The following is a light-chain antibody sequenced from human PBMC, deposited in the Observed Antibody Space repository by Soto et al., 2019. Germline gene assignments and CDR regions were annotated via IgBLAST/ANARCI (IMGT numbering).Light chain of an antibody. CDR1: SSDVGGYKY. CDR3: LSYTSTNTRV. V-gene: IGLV2-14*01. CDR2: EVS. Sequence: QSALTQPASVSGSPGQSITIYCTGTSSDVGGYKYVSWYQHHPGKAPKLMIYEVSNRPSGVSNRFSGSKSGNTASLTISGLQAEDEADYYCLSYTSTNTRVFGGGTKLTVL. J-gene: IGLJ2*01.